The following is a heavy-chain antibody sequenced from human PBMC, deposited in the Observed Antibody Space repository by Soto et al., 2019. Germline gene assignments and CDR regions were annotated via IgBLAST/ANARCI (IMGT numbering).Heavy chain of an antibody. Sequence: QVQLVESGGGVVQPGTSLRLSCAASGFPFSRCAMHWVRQAPGKGLEWVAVIIYDGSDKYYADSVQGRFTISRDNSKNTLYLQMNSLRPEDTAVYYCAAEFGNSGYDGHDYWGQGTLVTVSS. CDR3: AAEFGNSGYDGHDY. CDR2: IIYDGSDK. CDR1: GFPFSRCA. V-gene: IGHV3-30-3*01. D-gene: IGHD5-12*01. J-gene: IGHJ4*02.